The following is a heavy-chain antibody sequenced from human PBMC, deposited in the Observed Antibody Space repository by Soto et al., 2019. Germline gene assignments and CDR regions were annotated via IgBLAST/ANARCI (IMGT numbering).Heavy chain of an antibody. Sequence: RASVKVSCKASGYTFISYAIHWVRQAPGQRLEWMGWINAGNGNTKYSQKFQGRVTITRDTFASTAYMELTSLRSEDTAVYYCARELQGLYYFDYWGQGTLVTVSS. CDR3: ARELQGLYYFDY. CDR1: GYTFISYA. J-gene: IGHJ4*02. D-gene: IGHD2-15*01. V-gene: IGHV1-3*01. CDR2: INAGNGNT.